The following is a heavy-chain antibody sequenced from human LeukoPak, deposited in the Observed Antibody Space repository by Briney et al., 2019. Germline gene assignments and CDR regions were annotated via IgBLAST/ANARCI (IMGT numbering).Heavy chain of an antibody. CDR2: IYHSGST. D-gene: IGHD1-26*01. V-gene: IGHV4-38-2*02. Sequence: SETLSLACAVSGYSISSGYYWGWIRQPPGKGLEWIGSIYHSGSTYYNPSLKSRVTISVDTSKNQFSLKLSSVTAADTAVYYCARDHSGSYGWFDPWGQGTLVTVSS. J-gene: IGHJ5*02. CDR1: GYSISSGYY. CDR3: ARDHSGSYGWFDP.